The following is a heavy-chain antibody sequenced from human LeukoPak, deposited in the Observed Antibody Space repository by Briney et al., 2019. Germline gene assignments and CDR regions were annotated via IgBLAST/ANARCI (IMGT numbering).Heavy chain of an antibody. CDR3: ARDDDILTGYYNPAPFDY. CDR1: GYTFTSYG. V-gene: IGHV1-18*01. D-gene: IGHD3-9*01. CDR2: ISAYNGNT. J-gene: IGHJ4*02. Sequence: GASVKVSCKASGYTFTSYGISWVRQAPGQGLEWMGWISAYNGNTNYAQKLQGRVTMTTDTSTSTAYMELRSLRSDDTAVYYCARDDDILTGYYNPAPFDYWGQGTLVTVSS.